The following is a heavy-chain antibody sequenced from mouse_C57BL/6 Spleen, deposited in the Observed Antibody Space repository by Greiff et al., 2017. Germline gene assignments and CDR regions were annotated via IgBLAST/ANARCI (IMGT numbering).Heavy chain of an antibody. V-gene: IGHV1-72*01. CDR1: GYTFTSYW. J-gene: IGHJ2*01. Sequence: QVQLQQPGAELVKPEASVKLSCKASGYTFTSYWMHWVKQRPGRGLEWIGRIDPNSGGTKYNEKFKSKATLTVDKPSSTAYMQLSSLTSEDSAVYYCARGAKAPPYSNYFDYWGQGTTLTVSS. CDR3: ARGAKAPPYSNYFDY. D-gene: IGHD2-5*01. CDR2: IDPNSGGT.